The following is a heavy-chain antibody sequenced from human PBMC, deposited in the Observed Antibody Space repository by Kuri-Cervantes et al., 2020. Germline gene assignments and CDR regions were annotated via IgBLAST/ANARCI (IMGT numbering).Heavy chain of an antibody. V-gene: IGHV3-33*01. Sequence: GGSLRLSCAASGFTFSSYGMHWVRQAPGKGLEWVAVIWYDGSNKYYADSVKGRFTISRDNSKNTLYLQMNSLRAEDTAVYYCARSRDVSYYGMDVWGQGTTVTVSS. D-gene: IGHD3-10*01. CDR2: IWYDGSNK. CDR3: ARSRDVSYYGMDV. CDR1: GFTFSSYG. J-gene: IGHJ6*02.